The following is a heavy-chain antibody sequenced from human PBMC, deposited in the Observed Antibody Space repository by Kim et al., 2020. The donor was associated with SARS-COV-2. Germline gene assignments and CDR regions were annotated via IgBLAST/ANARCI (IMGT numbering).Heavy chain of an antibody. CDR3: ARNYDRLDF. CDR2: VYYNGNT. J-gene: IGHJ4*02. CDR1: GGSLTDYY. D-gene: IGHD3-22*01. V-gene: IGHV4-59*12. Sequence: SETLSLSCTVSGGSLTDYYWSWIRQPPGKGLEWIGYVYYNGNTNYNPSLKSRATISVDTSKNQFSLKVSSVTAADTAVYYCARNYDRLDFWGQGNLVTVS.